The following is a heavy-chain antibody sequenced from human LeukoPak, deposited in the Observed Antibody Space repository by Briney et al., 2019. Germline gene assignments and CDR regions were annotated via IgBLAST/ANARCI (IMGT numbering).Heavy chain of an antibody. CDR3: AKDVLMATILVPPNH. D-gene: IGHD5-24*01. J-gene: IGHJ5*02. V-gene: IGHV3-23*01. CDR1: RFTFSSYT. CDR2: ISGSGDTT. Sequence: GGSLRLSCAASRFTFSSYTMSWVRQAPGKGLEWVSAISGSGDTTYYADPVKGRFTISRDNSKNTMYLQMNSLRAEDTAVYYCAKDVLMATILVPPNHWGQGTLVTVSS.